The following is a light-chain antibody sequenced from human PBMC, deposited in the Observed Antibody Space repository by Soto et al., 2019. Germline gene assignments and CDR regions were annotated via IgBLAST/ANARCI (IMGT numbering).Light chain of an antibody. CDR1: QSVDSSY. J-gene: IGKJ5*01. V-gene: IGKV3-11*01. CDR3: QQRSNWPIT. CDR2: GAS. Sequence: EIVLTQSPDTLSLSPGERATLSCRSSQSVDSSYLAWYQQTPGQAPRLLMYGASNRATGIPARFSGSGSGTDFTLTISSLEPEDFAVYYCQQRSNWPITFGQGTRLEIK.